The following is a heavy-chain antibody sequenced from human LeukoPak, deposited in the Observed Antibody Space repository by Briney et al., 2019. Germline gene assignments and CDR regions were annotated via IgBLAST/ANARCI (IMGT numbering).Heavy chain of an antibody. J-gene: IGHJ5*02. CDR2: IYSGGST. CDR3: ARLRRYNWFDP. V-gene: IGHV3-66*04. CDR1: GFTVSSNY. Sequence: GGSLRLSCAASGFTVSSNYMSWVRQAPGKGLEWVSVIYSGGSTYYADSVKGRFTISRDNSKNTLYLQMNSLRAEDTAVYYCARLRRYNWFDPWGQGTLVTVSS.